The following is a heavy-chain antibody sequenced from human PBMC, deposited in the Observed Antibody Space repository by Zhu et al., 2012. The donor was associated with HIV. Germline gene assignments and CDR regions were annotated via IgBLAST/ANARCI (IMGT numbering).Heavy chain of an antibody. Sequence: QVQLQESGPGLVKPSETLSLTCAVSGYSVSSGYYWGWIRQPPGKGLEWIGSIYHSGSTYYNPSLKSRVTISVDTSKSQFSLKLSSVTAADTAVYYCTRALVGVTGLDYWGQGTLVTVSS. CDR3: TRALVGVTGLDY. CDR1: GYSVSSGYY. J-gene: IGHJ4*02. D-gene: IGHD2-2*01. CDR2: IYHSGST. V-gene: IGHV4-38-2*01.